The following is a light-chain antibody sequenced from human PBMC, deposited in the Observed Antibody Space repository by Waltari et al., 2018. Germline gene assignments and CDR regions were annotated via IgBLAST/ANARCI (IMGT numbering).Light chain of an antibody. CDR2: EVS. CDR3: CSYTGSPHVV. Sequence: QSALTQPASVSGSPGQSITISCTGTSSDVASYNLVSWYQQHPGRAPKLMIYEVSERPSGVSNRFSGSKSGNTASLTISGLQAEDEADYYCCSYTGSPHVVFGGGTKLTVL. V-gene: IGLV2-23*02. J-gene: IGLJ2*01. CDR1: SSDVASYNL.